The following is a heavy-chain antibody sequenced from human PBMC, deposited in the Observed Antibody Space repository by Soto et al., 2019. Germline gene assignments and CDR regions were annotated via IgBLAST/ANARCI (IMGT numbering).Heavy chain of an antibody. V-gene: IGHV5-10-1*01. CDR3: ASLDIVVVPAAKANQPRYNYYYYGMDV. CDR1: GYSFTSYW. CDR2: IDPSDSYT. D-gene: IGHD2-2*01. J-gene: IGHJ6*02. Sequence: GESLKISCKGSGYSFTSYWISWVRQMPGQGLEWMGRIDPSDSYTNYSPSFQGHVTISADKSISTAYLQWSSLKASDTAMYYCASLDIVVVPAAKANQPRYNYYYYGMDVWGQGTTVTVSS.